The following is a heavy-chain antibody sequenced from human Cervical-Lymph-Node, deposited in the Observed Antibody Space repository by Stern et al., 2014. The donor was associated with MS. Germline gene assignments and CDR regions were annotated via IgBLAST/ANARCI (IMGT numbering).Heavy chain of an antibody. D-gene: IGHD2-2*03. Sequence: VQLLESGPGLVKPSETLSLTCTVSGASISTYYWSWIRQPPGRGLEWVGYAFHTGTTIYNPSLKSRVTISLDTSKNQFSLILRSVTAADTAVYYCARKALSMDHYFDSWGQGALVTVSS. CDR1: GASISTYY. J-gene: IGHJ4*02. CDR3: ARKALSMDHYFDS. CDR2: AFHTGTT. V-gene: IGHV4-59*01.